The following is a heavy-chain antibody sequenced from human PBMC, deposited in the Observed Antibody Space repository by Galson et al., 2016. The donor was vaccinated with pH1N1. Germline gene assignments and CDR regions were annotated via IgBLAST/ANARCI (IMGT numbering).Heavy chain of an antibody. D-gene: IGHD3-16*01. CDR1: GFTVSSNY. CDR2: IYSGGST. J-gene: IGHJ4*02. V-gene: IGHV3-53*01. CDR3: TKGEDLMLVFPYDS. Sequence: SLRLSCAASGFTVSSNYMSWVRQAPGKGLEWVSVIYSGGSTYYADSVKGRFTIARDNRKNTLSLQMNSLRGDDTAIYYCTKGEDLMLVFPYDSWGQGTLVTVSS.